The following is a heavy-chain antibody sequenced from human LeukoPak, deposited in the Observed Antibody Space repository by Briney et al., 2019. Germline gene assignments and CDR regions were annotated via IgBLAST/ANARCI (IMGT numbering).Heavy chain of an antibody. D-gene: IGHD5-18*01. CDR1: GGSISSYY. CDR2: IYYSGST. J-gene: IGHJ5*02. CDR3: ARIGVVDTAMVESRWFDP. Sequence: PSETLSLTCTVSGGSISSYYWSWIRQPPGKGLEWIGYIYYSGSTNYNPSLKSRVTISVDTSKNQFSLKLSSVTAADTAVYYCARIGVVDTAMVESRWFDPWGQGTLVTVSS. V-gene: IGHV4-59*01.